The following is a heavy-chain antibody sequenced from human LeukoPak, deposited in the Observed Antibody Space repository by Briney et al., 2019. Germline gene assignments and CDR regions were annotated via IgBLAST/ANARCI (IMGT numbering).Heavy chain of an antibody. Sequence: GGSLRLSCAASGFTFSSYWMNWARQAPGKGLEWVASINHNGNVNYYVDSVKGRFTISRDNAKNSLYLRMNSLRAEDTAFYYCAKIRGYSYGYVDFWGQGTLVTVSS. J-gene: IGHJ4*02. CDR3: AKIRGYSYGYVDF. D-gene: IGHD5-18*01. CDR2: INHNGNVN. V-gene: IGHV3-7*03. CDR1: GFTFSSYW.